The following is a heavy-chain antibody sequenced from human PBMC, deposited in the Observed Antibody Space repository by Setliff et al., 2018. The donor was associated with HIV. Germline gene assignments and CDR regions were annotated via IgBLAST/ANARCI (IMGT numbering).Heavy chain of an antibody. CDR1: GYTFNSYA. J-gene: IGHJ4*02. D-gene: IGHD1-26*01. V-gene: IGHV1-3*01. CDR2: INAVNGNT. Sequence: AASVKVSCKASGYTFNSYAMHWVRQAPGQRLEWMGWINAVNGNTKYSQKFQGRVTITRDTSASTAYMELSSLGSEDTAVYYCARGSSVGWEVLRTDYWGQGTLVTVSS. CDR3: ARGSSVGWEVLRTDY.